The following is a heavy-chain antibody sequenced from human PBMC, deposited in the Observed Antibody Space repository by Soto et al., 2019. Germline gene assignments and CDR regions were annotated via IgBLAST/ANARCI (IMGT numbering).Heavy chain of an antibody. Sequence: QVQLVESGGGVVQPGRSLRLSCAASGFTFSSYAMHWVRQAPGKGLEWVAVISYDGSNKYYADSVKGRFTISGDNSKNTLYLQMNSLRAEDTAVYYCARDGSEVTMEGPHGVYFDYWGQGTLVTVSS. J-gene: IGHJ4*02. CDR2: ISYDGSNK. CDR3: ARDGSEVTMEGPHGVYFDY. D-gene: IGHD3-10*01. V-gene: IGHV3-30-3*01. CDR1: GFTFSSYA.